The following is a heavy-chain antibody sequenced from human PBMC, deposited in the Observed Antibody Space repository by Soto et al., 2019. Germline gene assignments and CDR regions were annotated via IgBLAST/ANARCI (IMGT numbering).Heavy chain of an antibody. CDR1: GGSISSGGYS. CDR2: IYHSGST. D-gene: IGHD6-19*01. J-gene: IGHJ4*02. CDR3: ARDLAAVPGTFDS. V-gene: IGHV4-30-2*01. Sequence: SETLSLTCAVSGGSISSGGYSWSWIRQPPGKGLEWIGYIYHSGSTYYNPSLKSRVTISIDRSKNQFSLKLSSVTAADTAVYYCARDLAAVPGTFDSWGQGTLVTVSS.